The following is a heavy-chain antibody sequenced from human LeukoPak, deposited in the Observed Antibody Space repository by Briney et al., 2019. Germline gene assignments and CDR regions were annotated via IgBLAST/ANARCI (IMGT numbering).Heavy chain of an antibody. Sequence: GGSLRLSCAASGFTFSSYAMSWVRQAPGKGLEWVSAISGSGGSTYYADSVKGRFTISRDNSKNTLYLQMNSLRAEDTAVYYCAKDLLGTSIAARTPSDYWGQGTLVTVSS. CDR1: GFTFSSYA. J-gene: IGHJ4*02. D-gene: IGHD6-6*01. CDR2: ISGSGGST. CDR3: AKDLLGTSIAARTPSDY. V-gene: IGHV3-23*01.